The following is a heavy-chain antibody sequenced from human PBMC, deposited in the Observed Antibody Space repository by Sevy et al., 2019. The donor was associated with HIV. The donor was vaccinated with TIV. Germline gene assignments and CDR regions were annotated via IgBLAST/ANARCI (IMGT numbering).Heavy chain of an antibody. Sequence: GESLKISCAASGFNFSDYWMSWVRQSPGKGLEWVATIKQDESEKYYVESVKGRFAISRDNGKNSAALRMNGLRVEDTALYYCAREVGGFNWRPYYFDSWGQGTLVTVSS. CDR2: IKQDESEK. CDR1: GFNFSDYW. J-gene: IGHJ4*02. CDR3: AREVGGFNWRPYYFDS. V-gene: IGHV3-7*01. D-gene: IGHD3-3*01.